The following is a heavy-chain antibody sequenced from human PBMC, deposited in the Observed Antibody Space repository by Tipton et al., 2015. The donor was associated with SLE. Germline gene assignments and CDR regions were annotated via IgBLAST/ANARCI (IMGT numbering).Heavy chain of an antibody. Sequence: LRLSCAVSGGSLTGHYWSWIRQPPGKGLEWIAEINHRGDTNHNPSLKSRVTISVDTSKNQVSLKLASVTAADTAVYYCARGPRSMGGSTRVDTWGQGTLVTVSS. CDR2: INHRGDT. J-gene: IGHJ4*02. D-gene: IGHD2-2*01. V-gene: IGHV4-34*01. CDR1: GGSLTGHY. CDR3: ARGPRSMGGSTRVDT.